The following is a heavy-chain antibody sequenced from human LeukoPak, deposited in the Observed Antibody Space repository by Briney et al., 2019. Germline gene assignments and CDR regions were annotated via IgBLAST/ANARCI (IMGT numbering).Heavy chain of an antibody. CDR3: ASVLGYCSGGSCYKHFDY. Sequence: SVKVSCKTSVGTFSSYAISWVRQAPGQGLEWMGRIIPILGIANYAQKFQGRVTITADKSTSTAYMELSSLRSEDTAVYYCASVLGYCSGGSCYKHFDYWGQGTLVTVSS. CDR2: IIPILGIA. D-gene: IGHD2-15*01. V-gene: IGHV1-69*04. CDR1: VGTFSSYA. J-gene: IGHJ4*02.